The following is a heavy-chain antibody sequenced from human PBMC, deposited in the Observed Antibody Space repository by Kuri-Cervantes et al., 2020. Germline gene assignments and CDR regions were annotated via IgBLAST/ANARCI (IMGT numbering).Heavy chain of an antibody. CDR1: GYTFTSYG. J-gene: IGHJ5*02. V-gene: IGHV1-18*01. Sequence: ASVKVSCKASGYTFTSYGISWVRQAPGQGLEWMGWISAYNGNTNYAQKLQGRVTMTTDTSTSTAYMELSSLRSEDTAVYYCARGRLRYFDWSLNWFDPWGQGTLVTVSS. CDR2: ISAYNGNT. CDR3: ARGRLRYFDWSLNWFDP. D-gene: IGHD3-9*01.